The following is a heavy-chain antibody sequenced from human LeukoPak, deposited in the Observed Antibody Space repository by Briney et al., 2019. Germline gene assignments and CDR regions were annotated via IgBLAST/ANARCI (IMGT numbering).Heavy chain of an antibody. Sequence: PSETLSLTCTVSGGSISTYYWSWIRQPPGKGLEWIGYIYYSGSTNYNPSLKSRVTISVDTSKNQFSLKVSSVTAADTAVYHCARAHYASGCFFDYWGQGTLVTVSS. J-gene: IGHJ4*02. CDR2: IYYSGST. V-gene: IGHV4-59*01. D-gene: IGHD3-10*01. CDR3: ARAHYASGCFFDY. CDR1: GGSISTYY.